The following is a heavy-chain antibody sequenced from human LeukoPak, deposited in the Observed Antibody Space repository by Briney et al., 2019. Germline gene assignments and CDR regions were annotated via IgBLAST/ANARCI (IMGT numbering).Heavy chain of an antibody. CDR3: ARDEYRAYYYYGMEV. CDR2: ISAYNGNT. CDR1: GYTFTSYG. Sequence: ASVKVSCKASGYTFTSYGISWVRQAPGQGLEWMGWISAYNGNTNYAQKLQGRVTMTTDTSTSTAYIEQRSLRSDDTAVYYCARDEYRAYYYYGMEVWGQGTTVTVSS. D-gene: IGHD1-1*01. J-gene: IGHJ6*02. V-gene: IGHV1-18*01.